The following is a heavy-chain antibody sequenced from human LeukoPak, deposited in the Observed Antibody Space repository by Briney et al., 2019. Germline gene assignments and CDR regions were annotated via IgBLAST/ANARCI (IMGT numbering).Heavy chain of an antibody. D-gene: IGHD4-11*01. J-gene: IGHJ5*02. V-gene: IGHV3-74*01. Sequence: GGSLRLSCAASGFTFSDYWMHWVRQAPGEGLVWVSRIKSDGSSTSYADSVKGRFTISRDHAKNTLHLEMNSLRAEHTAVDYWARGAGNYGGTWGQGTLVTVSS. CDR2: IKSDGSST. CDR1: GFTFSDYW. CDR3: ARGAGNYGGT.